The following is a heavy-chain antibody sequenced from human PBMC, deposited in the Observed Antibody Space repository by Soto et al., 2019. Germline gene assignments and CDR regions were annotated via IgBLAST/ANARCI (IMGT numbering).Heavy chain of an antibody. D-gene: IGHD6-13*01. V-gene: IGHV4-34*01. J-gene: IGHJ5*02. Sequence: SETLSLTCAVYGGSFSGFYWSWIRQPPGKGLEWIGEINHSGSTNYNPSLKSRVTLSVDTSKNQFSLKVTSVTAADTAVYYCARHEAAAGTVSWFDPWGQGTLVTVSS. CDR2: INHSGST. CDR3: ARHEAAAGTVSWFDP. CDR1: GGSFSGFY.